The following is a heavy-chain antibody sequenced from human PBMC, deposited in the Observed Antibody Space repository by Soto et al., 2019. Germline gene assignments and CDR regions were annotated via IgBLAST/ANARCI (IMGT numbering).Heavy chain of an antibody. CDR2: IWYDGSNK. CDR1: GFTFSSYG. CDR3: ARENYYDSSGYFDY. D-gene: IGHD3-22*01. J-gene: IGHJ4*02. V-gene: IGHV3-33*01. Sequence: GGSLRLSCAASGFTFSSYGMHWVRQAPGKGLEWVAVIWYDGSNKYYADSVKGRFTISRDNSKNTLYLQMNSLRAEDTAVYYCARENYYDSSGYFDYWGQGTLVTVSS.